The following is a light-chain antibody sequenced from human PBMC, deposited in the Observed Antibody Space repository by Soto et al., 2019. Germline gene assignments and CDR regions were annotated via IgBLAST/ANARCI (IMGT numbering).Light chain of an antibody. CDR1: QSVSSTY. V-gene: IGKV3-20*01. CDR2: GAS. CDR3: QQYGTSPELT. J-gene: IGKJ4*01. Sequence: EIVLTQSPGTLSLSPGESAILSCRASQSVSSTYLAWYQQKPGQAPRLLIYGASSRATGIPDRFSGSGSGTDFTLTISRLEPEDFAVYYWQQYGTSPELTFGGGTKVEIE.